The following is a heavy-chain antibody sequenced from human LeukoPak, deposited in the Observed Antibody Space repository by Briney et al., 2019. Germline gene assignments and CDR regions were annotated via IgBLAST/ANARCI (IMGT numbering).Heavy chain of an antibody. J-gene: IGHJ4*02. Sequence: PGGSLRLSCAASGFTFDDYAMHWVRQAPGKGLEWVSLISGVGGSTYSEDSVKGRFTISRDKSKTSLYLQMNSLRTEDTALYYYAKLASEFEGVPFDYWGQGTLVTVSS. CDR2: ISGVGGST. CDR1: GFTFDDYA. V-gene: IGHV3-43*02. CDR3: AKLASEFEGVPFDY. D-gene: IGHD3-3*02.